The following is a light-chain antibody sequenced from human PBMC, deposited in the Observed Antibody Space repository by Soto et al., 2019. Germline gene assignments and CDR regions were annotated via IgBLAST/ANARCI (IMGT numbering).Light chain of an antibody. CDR3: LQGVQTPWT. J-gene: IGKJ1*01. CDR2: LGS. CDR1: QSLLHRNGYHY. Sequence: EIVMTHSPLSLPVTPGEPASISCRSSQSLLHRNGYHYLDWYLQKSAQSPQLLIYLGSNRATGVPDRFSGSVSGTDFTLTISRVEAVDVGVYYCLQGVQTPWTFGEGTKVEIK. V-gene: IGKV2-28*01.